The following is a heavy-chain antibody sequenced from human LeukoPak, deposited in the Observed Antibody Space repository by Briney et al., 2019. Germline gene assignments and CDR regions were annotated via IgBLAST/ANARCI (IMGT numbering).Heavy chain of an antibody. Sequence: ASVKVSCKASGYTFTGYYMHWVRQAPGQGLEWMGWINPNSGGTNYAQKFQGRVTMTRDTSISTAYMELSRLRSDDTAVYYCARSYGYYGSGSPSDYFDYWGQGTLVTVSS. CDR1: GYTFTGYY. D-gene: IGHD3-10*01. CDR3: ARSYGYYGSGSPSDYFDY. V-gene: IGHV1-2*02. CDR2: INPNSGGT. J-gene: IGHJ4*02.